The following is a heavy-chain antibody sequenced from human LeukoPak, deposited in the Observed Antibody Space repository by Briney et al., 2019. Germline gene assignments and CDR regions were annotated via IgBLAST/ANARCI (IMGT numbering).Heavy chain of an antibody. D-gene: IGHD2-2*01. V-gene: IGHV3-15*01. CDR3: SKDLPHTRAWALKY. J-gene: IGHJ4*02. Sequence: GGSLRLSCTASGFIFSDAWMTWVRQAPGQGPEWVGRIKSKASGGTTDYASPVKGRFTISRDDSENTLYLQMNSLRTDDTAVYYCSKDLPHTRAWALKYWGQGAPVTVSS. CDR1: GFIFSDAW. CDR2: IKSKASGGTT.